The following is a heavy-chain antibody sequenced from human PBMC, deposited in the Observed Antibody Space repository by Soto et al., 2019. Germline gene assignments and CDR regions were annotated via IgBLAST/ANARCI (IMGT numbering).Heavy chain of an antibody. D-gene: IGHD6-6*01. Sequence: GGSLRLSCAASGFTFSSYGMHWVRQAPGKGLEWVAVISYDGSNKYYADSVKGRFPISRDNSKNTLYLQMNSLRAEDTAVYYCAKSPLAAPHSITVGADWGQGTLVTVSS. CDR1: GFTFSSYG. V-gene: IGHV3-30*18. J-gene: IGHJ4*02. CDR2: ISYDGSNK. CDR3: AKSPLAAPHSITVGAD.